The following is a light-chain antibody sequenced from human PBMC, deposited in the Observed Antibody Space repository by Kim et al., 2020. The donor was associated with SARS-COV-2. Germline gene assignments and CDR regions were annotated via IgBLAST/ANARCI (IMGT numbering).Light chain of an antibody. Sequence: VSPGQRATLSCRASQSVSSNLAWYQQKPGQAPRLLIYGASTRATGIPARFSGSGSGTEFTLTISSLQSEDFAVYYCQQYNNWPLTFGGGTKVDIK. CDR1: QSVSSN. CDR3: QQYNNWPLT. J-gene: IGKJ4*01. CDR2: GAS. V-gene: IGKV3-15*01.